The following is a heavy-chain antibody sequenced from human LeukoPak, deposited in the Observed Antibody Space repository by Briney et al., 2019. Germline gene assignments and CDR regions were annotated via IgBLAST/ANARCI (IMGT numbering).Heavy chain of an antibody. J-gene: IGHJ4*02. CDR1: GFTFSSYA. Sequence: GGSLRLSCAASGFTFSSYAMSWVRQAPGKGLEWVSVISGSGDSTYYADSVKGRFTISRDNSKNRLSLQMNSLRAEDTAVYYCANLRESFWIPEFDYWGQGTLVTVSS. CDR3: ANLRESFWIPEFDY. CDR2: ISGSGDST. V-gene: IGHV3-23*01. D-gene: IGHD1-1*01.